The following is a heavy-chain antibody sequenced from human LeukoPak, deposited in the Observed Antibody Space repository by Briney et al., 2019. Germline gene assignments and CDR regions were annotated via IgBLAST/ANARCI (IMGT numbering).Heavy chain of an antibody. J-gene: IGHJ4*02. Sequence: ASVKVSCKASGYIFTGYYMHWVRQAPGQGLEWMGIINPSGGSTSYAQKFQGRVTMTRDTSTSTVYMELSSLRSEDTAVYYCARGSSGSSGYYYFDYWGQGTLVTVSS. V-gene: IGHV1-46*01. D-gene: IGHD3-22*01. CDR3: ARGSSGSSGYYYFDY. CDR1: GYIFTGYY. CDR2: INPSGGST.